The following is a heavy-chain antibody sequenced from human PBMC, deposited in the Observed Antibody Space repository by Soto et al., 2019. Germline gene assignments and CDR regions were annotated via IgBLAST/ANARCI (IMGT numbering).Heavy chain of an antibody. CDR3: ARHMDITYYYDSSPGGLVH. D-gene: IGHD3-22*01. J-gene: IGHJ5*02. CDR1: GYSFSNYW. Sequence: PGESLKISCKASGYSFSNYWISWVRQMPGKGLEWMGRIDPNDAYTNYSPSFQGHVIISTDKSISTAYLQWSSLKASDTAIYYCARHMDITYYYDSSPGGLVHWGRGTLVTVSS. V-gene: IGHV5-10-1*01. CDR2: IDPNDAYT.